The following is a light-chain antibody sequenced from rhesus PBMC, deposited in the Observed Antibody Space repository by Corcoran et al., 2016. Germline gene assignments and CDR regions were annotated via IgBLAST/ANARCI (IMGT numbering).Light chain of an antibody. J-gene: IGKJ2*01. CDR1: QGVSSW. CDR3: LQYSSSPYS. CDR2: KAS. Sequence: DIQMTQSPSSLSTSVGDKVTITCRASQGVSSWFAWYQPKPGKAPKLLIYKASSLQRGAPSRFSGSRSGTDRTLTSSSLQPEDFATYYCLQYSSSPYSFGQGTKVEIK. V-gene: IGKV1-22*01.